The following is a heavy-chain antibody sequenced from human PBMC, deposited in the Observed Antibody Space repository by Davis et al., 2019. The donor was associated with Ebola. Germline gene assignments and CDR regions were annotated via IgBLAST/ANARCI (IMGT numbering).Heavy chain of an antibody. D-gene: IGHD3-16*01. CDR2: ISSDGGIT. J-gene: IGHJ4*02. CDR1: GFSFSSYW. V-gene: IGHV3-74*01. Sequence: PGGSLRLSCAASGFSFSSYWMHWVRHAPGKGLVYVSRISSDGGITSYADSVKGRFTISRDNAKSTLYLQMNSLRADDAAVYYCVKRLDSYFECWGQGTLVAVSS. CDR3: VKRLDSYFEC.